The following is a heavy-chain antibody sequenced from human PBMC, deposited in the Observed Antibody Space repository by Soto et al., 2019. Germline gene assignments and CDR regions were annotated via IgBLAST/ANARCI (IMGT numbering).Heavy chain of an antibody. D-gene: IGHD3-16*02. CDR1: GFSLSASGVG. CDR2: IYWDDDK. CDR3: APRPPELSPYDAFDI. V-gene: IGHV2-5*02. J-gene: IGHJ3*02. Sequence: QITLKESGPTLVKPTQTLTLTCTFSGFSLSASGVGVGWIRQPPGKALEWLALIYWDDDKRYSPSLKSRLTTTKDTSKTQVILTMTNMDPVDTATYYCAPRPPELSPYDAFDIWGQGTMVTVSS.